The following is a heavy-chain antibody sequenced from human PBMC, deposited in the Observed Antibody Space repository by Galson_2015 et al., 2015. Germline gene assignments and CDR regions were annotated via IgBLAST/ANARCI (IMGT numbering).Heavy chain of an antibody. CDR2: INNRGSAI. D-gene: IGHD5-12*01. CDR1: GFTFSNYE. J-gene: IGHJ5*02. Sequence: SLRLSCAASGFTFSNYEMNWVRQAPGKGPEWVSYINNRGSAIYSADSVKGRFTISRDNAKNSLYLQMNSLRVEDTAVYYCARDCGYDSTGPLRCSDHWGQGTLVTVSS. V-gene: IGHV3-48*03. CDR3: ARDCGYDSTGPLRCSDH.